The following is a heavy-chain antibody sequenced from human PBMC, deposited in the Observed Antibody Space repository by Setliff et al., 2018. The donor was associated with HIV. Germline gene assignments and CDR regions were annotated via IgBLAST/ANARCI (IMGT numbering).Heavy chain of an antibody. Sequence: GASVKVSCKASGYTFTSNHMHWGRQAPGQGLEWMGTINPSGGDTSYAPEFQGRVTMTTDTSTRTAYMELSGLTSEDTAVYFCIVNIVGPVTGLDRWGPGTLVTVSS. V-gene: IGHV1-46*01. CDR2: INPSGGDT. J-gene: IGHJ5*02. D-gene: IGHD1-26*01. CDR3: IVNIVGPVTGLDR. CDR1: GYTFTSNH.